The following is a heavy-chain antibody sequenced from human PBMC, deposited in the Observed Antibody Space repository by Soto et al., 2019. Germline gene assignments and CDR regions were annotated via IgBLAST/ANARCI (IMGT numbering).Heavy chain of an antibody. J-gene: IGHJ6*02. Sequence: ASVKVSCKASGGTFSSYAISWVRQAPGQGLEWMGGIIPIFGTANYAQKFQGRVTITADESTSTAYMELSSLRSEDTAVYYCARDVYYDSSEMYYGMDVWGQGTTVTVSS. CDR1: GGTFSSYA. D-gene: IGHD3-22*01. CDR2: IIPIFGTA. V-gene: IGHV1-69*13. CDR3: ARDVYYDSSEMYYGMDV.